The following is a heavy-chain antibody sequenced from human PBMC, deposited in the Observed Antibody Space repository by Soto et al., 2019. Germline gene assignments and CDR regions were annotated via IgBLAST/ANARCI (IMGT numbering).Heavy chain of an antibody. CDR1: GYTFTGYY. CDR3: ARANFGGILRFLEWSSPYGMDV. D-gene: IGHD3-3*01. V-gene: IGHV1-2*04. CDR2: INPNSGGT. J-gene: IGHJ6*02. Sequence: ASVKVSCKASGYTFTGYYMHWVRHAPGQGXEWMGWINPNSGGTNYAQKFQGWVTMTRDTSISTAYMELSRLRSDDTAVYYCARANFGGILRFLEWSSPYGMDVWGQGTTVTVSS.